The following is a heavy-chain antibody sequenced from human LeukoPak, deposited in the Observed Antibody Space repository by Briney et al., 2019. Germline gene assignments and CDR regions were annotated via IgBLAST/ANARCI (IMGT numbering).Heavy chain of an antibody. CDR3: ARDQRYCSGGSCYPDWFDP. Sequence: GASVKVSCKVSGYTLTELSMHWVRQAPGQGLEWMGWISPNSGGTNYAQQFQGRVTMTRDTSISTAYMELSRLRSDDTAVYYCARDQRYCSGGSCYPDWFDPWGQGTLVTVSS. CDR1: GYTLTELS. J-gene: IGHJ5*02. D-gene: IGHD2-15*01. CDR2: ISPNSGGT. V-gene: IGHV1-2*02.